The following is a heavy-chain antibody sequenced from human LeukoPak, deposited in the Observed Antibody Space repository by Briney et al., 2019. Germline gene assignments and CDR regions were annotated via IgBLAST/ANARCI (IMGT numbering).Heavy chain of an antibody. D-gene: IGHD6-6*01. CDR1: GGSISSYY. Sequence: RPSETLSLTCTVSGGSISSYYWSWIRQPPGKGLEWIGYIYYSGSTNYNPSLKSRVTISVDTSKNQFSLKLSSVTAADTAVYYCARTSERHDPTRYFDYWGQGTLVTVSS. V-gene: IGHV4-59*01. CDR2: IYYSGST. J-gene: IGHJ4*02. CDR3: ARTSERHDPTRYFDY.